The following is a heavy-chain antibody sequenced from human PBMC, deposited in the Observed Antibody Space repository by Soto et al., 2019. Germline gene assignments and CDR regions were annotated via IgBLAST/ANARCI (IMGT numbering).Heavy chain of an antibody. CDR1: GFTFSSYA. CDR3: ASDYYGMDV. CDR2: ISGGGGST. V-gene: IGHV3-23*01. J-gene: IGHJ6*01. Sequence: EVQLLESGGGLAQPGGSLRLSCAASGFTFSSYAMSWVRQAPGKGPEWVSAISGGGGSTNYAVSVKGRFTISRDNSKNPLDLQMDSLRAADTAVYYCASDYYGMDVWGQGTTVTVSS.